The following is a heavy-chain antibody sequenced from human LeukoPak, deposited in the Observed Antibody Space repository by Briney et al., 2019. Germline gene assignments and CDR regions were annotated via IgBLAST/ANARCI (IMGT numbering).Heavy chain of an antibody. Sequence: SETLSLTCTVSGASITSDTYYWGWIRQPPGKGLEWIGSFYYSGSTYYNPSLKSRVTISVDTSKNQFSLKLSSVTAADTAVYYCARLRWSQYYFDYWGQGTLVTVSS. CDR3: ARLRWSQYYFDY. CDR1: GASITSDTYY. D-gene: IGHD4-23*01. J-gene: IGHJ4*02. V-gene: IGHV4-39*01. CDR2: FYYSGST.